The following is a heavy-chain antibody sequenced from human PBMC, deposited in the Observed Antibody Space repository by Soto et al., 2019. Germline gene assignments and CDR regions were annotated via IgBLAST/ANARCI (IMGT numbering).Heavy chain of an antibody. D-gene: IGHD6-13*01. V-gene: IGHV3-53*01. CDR1: GFTVITNY. CDR2: LYLNGAT. J-gene: IGHJ4*02. Sequence: GGPLRLSCAFSGFTVITNYMTWVRQAPGRGLEWVSILYLNGATDYADSVKGRVTISRDNSKNILYLQMNSQRAEDTAVYYCTRGGSAWSSDYWGQGTLVTVSS. CDR3: TRGGSAWSSDY.